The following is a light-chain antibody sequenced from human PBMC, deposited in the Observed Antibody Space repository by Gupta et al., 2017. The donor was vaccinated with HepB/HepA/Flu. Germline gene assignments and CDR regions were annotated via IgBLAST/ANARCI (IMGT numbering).Light chain of an antibody. Sequence: DLVMTQSPFSLPVTPGESASISCRSSQSLLKNNGRTYLDWYLQKPGQSPQLLIYGGSNRASGVPDRFSGSGSGTDLTLKISGVEAADVGIYYCMQLIEPPGTFGQGTRLEI. CDR2: GGS. J-gene: IGKJ5*01. CDR3: MQLIEPPGT. CDR1: QSLLKNNGRTY. V-gene: IGKV2-28*01.